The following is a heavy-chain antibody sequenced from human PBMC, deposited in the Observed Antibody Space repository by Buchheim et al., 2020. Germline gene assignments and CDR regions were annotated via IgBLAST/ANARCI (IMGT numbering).Heavy chain of an antibody. CDR3: ARDSPGRFGDLAVGYHGMDV. J-gene: IGHJ6*02. V-gene: IGHV3-48*03. CDR1: GFTFSSYE. Sequence: EVQLVESGGGLAQPGGSLRLSCAASGFTFSSYEMNWVRQAPGKGLEWVSYISSSGSTIYYADSVKGRFTISRDNAKNSLYLQMNSLRAEDTAVYYCARDSPGRFGDLAVGYHGMDVWGQGTT. CDR2: ISSSGSTI. D-gene: IGHD3-10*01.